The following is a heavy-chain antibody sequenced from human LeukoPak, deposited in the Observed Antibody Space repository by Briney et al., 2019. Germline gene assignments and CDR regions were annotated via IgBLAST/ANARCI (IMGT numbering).Heavy chain of an antibody. CDR3: ARVYSIAARPFDY. CDR1: GGSISSSSYY. CDR2: IYYSGST. D-gene: IGHD6-6*01. J-gene: IGHJ4*02. Sequence: EASETLSLTCTVSGGSISSSSYYWGWIRQPPGKGLEWIGSIYYSGSTYYIPSLKSRVTISVDTSKNQFSLKLSSVTAADTAVYYCARVYSIAARPFDYWGQGTLVTVSS. V-gene: IGHV4-39*01.